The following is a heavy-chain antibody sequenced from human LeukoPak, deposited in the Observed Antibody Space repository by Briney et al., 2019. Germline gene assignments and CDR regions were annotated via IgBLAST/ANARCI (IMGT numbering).Heavy chain of an antibody. V-gene: IGHV1-2*02. CDR1: GYTFTSYG. Sequence: ASVTVSCKASGYTFTSYGISWVRQAPGQGLEWMGWINPNSGCTNYAQKFQGRVTMTRDTSISTAYMELSRLRSDDTAVYYCARDLYSGYDGEGDYYYGMDVWGQGTTVTVSS. CDR3: ARDLYSGYDGEGDYYYGMDV. J-gene: IGHJ6*02. CDR2: INPNSGCT. D-gene: IGHD5-12*01.